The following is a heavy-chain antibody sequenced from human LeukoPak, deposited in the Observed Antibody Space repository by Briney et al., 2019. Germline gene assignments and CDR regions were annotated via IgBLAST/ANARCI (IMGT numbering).Heavy chain of an antibody. D-gene: IGHD2-15*01. CDR3: ARGHCSGGRCHSVGYYGMDV. CDR2: IKSDGTSI. V-gene: IGHV3-74*01. J-gene: IGHJ6*02. CDR1: GFTFSNYW. Sequence: PGGSLRLSCAASGFTFSNYWMHWVRQAPGKGLVWVSRIKSDGTSINYADSVKGRFTISRDNAKNRLFLQMNSLRAEDTGVYFCARGHCSGGRCHSVGYYGMDVWGQGTTVTVSS.